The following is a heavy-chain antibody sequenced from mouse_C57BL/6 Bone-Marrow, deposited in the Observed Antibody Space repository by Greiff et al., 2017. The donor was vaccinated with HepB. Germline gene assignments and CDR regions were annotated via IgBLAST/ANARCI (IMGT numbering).Heavy chain of an antibody. J-gene: IGHJ4*01. CDR1: GFTFSSYA. Sequence: EVQLVESGGGLVKPGGSLKLSCAASGFTFSSYAMSWVRQTPEKRLEWVATISDGGSYTYYPDNVKGRFTISRDNAKNNLYLQMSHLKSEDTAMYYCAREAGDYGGYYYAMDYWGQGTSVTVSS. CDR3: AREAGDYGGYYYAMDY. D-gene: IGHD2-4*01. CDR2: ISDGGSYT. V-gene: IGHV5-4*01.